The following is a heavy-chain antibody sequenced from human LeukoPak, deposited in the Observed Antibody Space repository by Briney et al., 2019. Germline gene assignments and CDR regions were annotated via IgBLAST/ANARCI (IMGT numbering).Heavy chain of an antibody. CDR3: ARGKGGSSSSVNYFDY. J-gene: IGHJ4*02. D-gene: IGHD6-6*01. CDR1: GGTFSSYA. V-gene: IGHV1-69*05. Sequence: SVKVSCKASGGTFSSYAISWVRQAPGQGLEGMGGIIPIFGTANYAQKFQGRVTITTDESTSTAYMELSSLRSEDTAVYYCARGKGGSSSSVNYFDYWGQGTLVTVSS. CDR2: IIPIFGTA.